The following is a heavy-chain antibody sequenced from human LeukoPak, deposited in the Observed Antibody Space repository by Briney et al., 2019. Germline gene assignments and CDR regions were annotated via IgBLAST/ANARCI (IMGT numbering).Heavy chain of an antibody. CDR1: GGSISSGDYY. CDR3: ARALRITMIVVDRFDY. J-gene: IGHJ4*02. D-gene: IGHD3-22*01. V-gene: IGHV4-30-4*01. CDR2: SYYSGST. Sequence: SETLSLTCTVSGGSISSGDYYWSWLRQPPGKGLEWIAYSYYSGSTYSNPSLKSRVTISVDTSKNQFSLKLSSVTAADTAVYYCARALRITMIVVDRFDYWGQGTLVTVSS.